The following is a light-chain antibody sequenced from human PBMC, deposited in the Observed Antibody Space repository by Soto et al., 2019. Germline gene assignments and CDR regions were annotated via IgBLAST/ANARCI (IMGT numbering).Light chain of an antibody. Sequence: DIVMTQSPDSLAVSLGERATINCKSSQSVLYSSNNENYLAWYQQKPGLPPKLLIYWASTRESGVPDRFSGSGSGTDFTLTISSLQAEDVAVYYCQQYYSTPYTFGQGTKLEIK. CDR1: QSVLYSSNNENY. J-gene: IGKJ2*01. CDR2: WAS. CDR3: QQYYSTPYT. V-gene: IGKV4-1*01.